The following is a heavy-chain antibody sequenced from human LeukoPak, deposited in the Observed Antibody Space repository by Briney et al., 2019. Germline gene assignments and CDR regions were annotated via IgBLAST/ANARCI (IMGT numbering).Heavy chain of an antibody. CDR2: IYYCGST. Sequence: KPSETLSLTCSVSGGSSSSYYWNWIRQPPGKGLEWIGYIYYCGSTNYNPSLKSRVTISVDTSKNQFSLKLSSVTAADTAVYYCARTDPGYCDFWSGYSGFDYWGQGTLVTVSS. CDR3: ARTDPGYCDFWSGYSGFDY. V-gene: IGHV4-59*01. J-gene: IGHJ4*02. D-gene: IGHD3-3*01. CDR1: GGSSSSYY.